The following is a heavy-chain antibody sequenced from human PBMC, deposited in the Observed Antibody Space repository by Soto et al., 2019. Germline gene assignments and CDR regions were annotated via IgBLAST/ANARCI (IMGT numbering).Heavy chain of an antibody. CDR2: IKQDGSEK. CDR1: GFTFSSYW. J-gene: IGHJ1*01. V-gene: IGHV3-7*01. D-gene: IGHD6-13*01. CDR3: ARDVEQQLPRAEYFQH. Sequence: EVQLVESGGGLVQPGGSLRLSCAASGFTFSSYWMSWVRQAPGKGLEWVANIKQDGSEKYYVDSVKGRFTISRDNAKNSLYLQMNSLRAEDTAVYYCARDVEQQLPRAEYFQHWGQGTLVTVSS.